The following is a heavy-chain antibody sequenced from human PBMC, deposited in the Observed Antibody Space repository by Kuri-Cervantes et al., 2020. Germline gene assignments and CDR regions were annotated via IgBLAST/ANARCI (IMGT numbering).Heavy chain of an antibody. CDR2: ISYDGSNK. CDR3: ASRAAAGKNYFDY. J-gene: IGHJ4*02. V-gene: IGHV3-30-3*01. D-gene: IGHD6-13*01. Sequence: GGSLRLSCAASGFTFSSYAMHWVRQAPGKGLEWVAVISYDGSNKYYADSVKGRFTISRDNSKNTLYLQMNSLRAEDTAVYYCASRAAAGKNYFDYWGQGTLVTVPS. CDR1: GFTFSSYA.